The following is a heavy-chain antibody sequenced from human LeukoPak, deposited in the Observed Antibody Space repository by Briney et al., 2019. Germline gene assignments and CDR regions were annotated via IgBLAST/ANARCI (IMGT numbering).Heavy chain of an antibody. CDR2: ISSSSSYI. D-gene: IGHD3-10*01. CDR1: GFTFSSYS. Sequence: GGSLRLSCAASGFTFSSYSMNWVRQAPGKGLEWVSSISSSSSYIYYADSVKGRFTISRDNAKNSLYLQMNSLRAEDTAVYYCARDESYYYGSGTFAFDIWGQGTMVTVSS. V-gene: IGHV3-21*01. CDR3: ARDESYYYGSGTFAFDI. J-gene: IGHJ3*02.